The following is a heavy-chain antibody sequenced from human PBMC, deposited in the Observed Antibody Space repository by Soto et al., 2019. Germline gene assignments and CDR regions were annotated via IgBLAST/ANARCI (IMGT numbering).Heavy chain of an antibody. CDR3: GCRVEDISYDYYGMDV. CDR1: GGSIRSNNW. D-gene: IGHD2-15*01. CDR2: IHHRESS. J-gene: IGHJ6*02. V-gene: IGHV4-4*02. Sequence: QVQLQESGPGLVKPSGTLSLTCAVSGGSIRSNNWWFWVRQPPGKGLEWIGEIHHRESSNFNPSLKSRVTISADRSKNEFSLNVKSVTAADTAVYYCGCRVEDISYDYYGMDVWGQGTTVTVSS.